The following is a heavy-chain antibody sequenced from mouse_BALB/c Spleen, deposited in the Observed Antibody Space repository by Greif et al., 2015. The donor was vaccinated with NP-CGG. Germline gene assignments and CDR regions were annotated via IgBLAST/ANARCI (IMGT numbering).Heavy chain of an antibody. V-gene: IGHV1-63*02. Sequence: VKLMESGAELVRPGTTVKISCKASGYTFTNYWLGWVKQRPGHGLEWIGDIYPGGGYTNYNEKFKGKATLTADTSSSTAYMQLSSLTSEDSAVYFCAITTVVAPDYWGQGTTLTVSS. CDR2: IYPGGGYT. D-gene: IGHD1-1*01. J-gene: IGHJ2*01. CDR1: GYTFTNYW. CDR3: AITTVVAPDY.